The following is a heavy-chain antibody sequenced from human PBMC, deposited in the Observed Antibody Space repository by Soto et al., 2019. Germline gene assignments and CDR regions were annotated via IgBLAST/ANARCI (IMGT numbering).Heavy chain of an antibody. CDR3: ARDFLDWAIEYSSSWFEPYFDY. CDR1: GFTFSSYA. CDR2: ISYDGSNK. D-gene: IGHD6-13*01. J-gene: IGHJ4*02. V-gene: IGHV3-30-3*01. Sequence: QVQLVESGGGVVQPGRSLRLSCAASGFTFSSYAMHWVRQAPGKGLEWVAVISYDGSNKYYADSVKGRFTISRDNSKNTLYLQMNSLRAEDTAVYYCARDFLDWAIEYSSSWFEPYFDYWGQGTLVTVSS.